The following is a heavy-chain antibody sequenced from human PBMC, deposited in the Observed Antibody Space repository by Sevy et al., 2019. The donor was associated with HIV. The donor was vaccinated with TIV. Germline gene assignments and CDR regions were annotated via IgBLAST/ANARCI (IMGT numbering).Heavy chain of an antibody. J-gene: IGHJ4*02. D-gene: IGHD6-19*01. Sequence: GGSLRLSCAISGFTVNDRYIIWVRQAPGKVLEWVSVIFSSGSTYYDDSAKGRFTISRDNSKNTVYLQMNSVRAEDTAVYYCVSLFLSYRSGWSYFDYWGQGTLVTVSS. CDR2: IFSSGST. CDR1: GFTVNDRY. V-gene: IGHV3-66*02. CDR3: VSLFLSYRSGWSYFDY.